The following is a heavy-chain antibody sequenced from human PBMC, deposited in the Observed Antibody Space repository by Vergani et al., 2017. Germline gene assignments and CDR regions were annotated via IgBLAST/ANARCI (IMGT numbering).Heavy chain of an antibody. Sequence: QVQLQQWGAGLLKPSETLSLTCGVYGGSFSVYYWSWIRQSPGKGLEWIGAINDIGSTNYNPSLKSRVTISVDTSKTQFSLRLRSMTAADAAVYYCGRARYGGLLFDYWGQGALVTVSS. J-gene: IGHJ4*02. V-gene: IGHV4-34*01. CDR1: GGSFSVYY. CDR3: GRARYGGLLFDY. CDR2: INDIGST. D-gene: IGHD2-21*01.